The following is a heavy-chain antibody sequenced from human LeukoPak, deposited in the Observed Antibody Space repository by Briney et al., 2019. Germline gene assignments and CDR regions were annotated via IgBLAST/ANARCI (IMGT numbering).Heavy chain of an antibody. V-gene: IGHV4-4*07. CDR3: ARDLYGESTDY. J-gene: IGHJ4*02. Sequence: SETLPLTCTFSGDFISCYYWSWIRQPTGKGLEWIGRVYTSGSTNYNPSLRSRVTMSGDTSKNQFSLKLSSVTAADTAVYYCARDLYGESTDYWGQGTLITVSS. CDR1: GDFISCYY. CDR2: VYTSGST. D-gene: IGHD4-17*01.